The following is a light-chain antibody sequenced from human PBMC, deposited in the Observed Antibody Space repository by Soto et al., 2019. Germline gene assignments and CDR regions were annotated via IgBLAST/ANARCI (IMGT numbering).Light chain of an antibody. CDR2: DVS. V-gene: IGLV2-14*01. J-gene: IGLJ1*01. CDR3: SSYTSSSTLSYV. CDR1: SSDGGGYNY. Sequence: QSTLAQPAPVSGSPGQSITISCTGTSSDGGGYNYVSWYQQHPGKAPKLMIYDVSNRPSGVSNRFSGSKSGNTASLTISGLQAEDEADYYRSSYTSSSTLSYVFGTGTKVTVL.